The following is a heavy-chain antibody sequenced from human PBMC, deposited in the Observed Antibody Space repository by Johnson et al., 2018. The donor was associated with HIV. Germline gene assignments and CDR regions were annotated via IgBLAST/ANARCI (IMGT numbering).Heavy chain of an antibody. CDR3: ARDSTPWGGDYVGYAFDI. CDR2: ISYDGSNK. Sequence: VQVVESGGGVVQPGRSLRLSCAASGFTFSNYAMHWVRQAPGKGLEWVAIISYDGSNKYYADSVKGRFTISRDNAKKSLYLQMNSLRAEDTAVYYCARDSTPWGGDYVGYAFDIWGQGTMVTVSS. CDR1: GFTFSNYA. J-gene: IGHJ3*02. V-gene: IGHV3-30-3*01. D-gene: IGHD4-17*01.